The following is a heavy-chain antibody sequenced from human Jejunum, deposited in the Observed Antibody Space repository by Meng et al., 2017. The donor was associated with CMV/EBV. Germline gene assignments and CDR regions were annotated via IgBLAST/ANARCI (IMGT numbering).Heavy chain of an antibody. CDR3: GRVSGSQPAQPLDP. D-gene: IGHD3-10*01. CDR1: GYKFDAYF. CDR2: IKPIGGST. J-gene: IGHJ5*02. Sequence: SGYKFDAYFMHWVRHAPGQGPEWMGMIKPIGGSTIYAQNFQGRVTMTRDTSTSTVYMELTNLTSDDTAVYYCGRVSGSQPAQPLDPWGQGTLVTVSS. V-gene: IGHV1-46*02.